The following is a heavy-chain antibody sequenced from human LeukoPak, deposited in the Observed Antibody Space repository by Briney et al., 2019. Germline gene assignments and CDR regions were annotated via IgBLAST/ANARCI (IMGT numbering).Heavy chain of an antibody. V-gene: IGHV4-30-2*01. D-gene: IGHD2/OR15-2a*01. Sequence: SQTPSLTCAVSGDSISSGGYSWSWIRQPPGKGLEWIGYIYHGGSAYYSPSLKSRANISVDKSKNQFSLKLSSVTAAATAVYYSARYFSVGQFKWFDPWGQGTLVTVSS. CDR3: ARYFSVGQFKWFDP. CDR1: GDSISSGGYS. CDR2: IYHGGSA. J-gene: IGHJ5*02.